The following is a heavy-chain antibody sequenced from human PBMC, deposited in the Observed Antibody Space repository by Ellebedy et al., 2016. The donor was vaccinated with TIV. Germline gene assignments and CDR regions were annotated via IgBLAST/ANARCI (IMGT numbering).Heavy chain of an antibody. D-gene: IGHD5-18*01. J-gene: IGHJ4*02. Sequence: MPSETLSLTCTVSGGSISSSSYYWGWIRQPPGKGLEWIGSIYYSGSTYYNPSLKNRVTISVDTSKNQFSLKLSSVTAADTAVYYCARQGYLGYSYGATYTPFDYWGQGTLVTVSS. V-gene: IGHV4-39*01. CDR3: ARQGYLGYSYGATYTPFDY. CDR2: IYYSGST. CDR1: GGSISSSSYY.